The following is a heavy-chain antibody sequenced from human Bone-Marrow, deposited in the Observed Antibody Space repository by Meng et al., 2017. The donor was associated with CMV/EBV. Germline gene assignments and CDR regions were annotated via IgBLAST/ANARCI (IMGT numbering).Heavy chain of an antibody. CDR2: IFYSGST. CDR3: ARGPSRTYFDL. Sequence: SETLSLTCAVSGGSISNYYWTWIRQPPGGGLEWIGYIFYSGSTNCKSSLKSRVSISADTSINQFSLRLGSVTTADTAVYYCARGPSRTYFDLWGQGAPVTVSS. V-gene: IGHV4-59*01. CDR1: GGSISNYY. J-gene: IGHJ4*02.